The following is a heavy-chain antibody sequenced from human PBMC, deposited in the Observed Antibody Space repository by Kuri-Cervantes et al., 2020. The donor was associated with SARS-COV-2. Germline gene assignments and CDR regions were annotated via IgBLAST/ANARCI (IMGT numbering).Heavy chain of an antibody. D-gene: IGHD4-17*01. CDR1: DWSSSGYY. CDR3: ARAPNDGDYPRLYYYYGMDD. Sequence: SDTLSSTCPVYDWSSSGYYWSGIRQHPGKGLDGIGEINHSGSPNYNRSLKSRVSISVDTSKIQFSMKMSSVTAADTAVYYCARAPNDGDYPRLYYYYGMDDWGQGTTVTVSS. V-gene: IGHV4-34*01. CDR2: INHSGSP. J-gene: IGHJ6*02.